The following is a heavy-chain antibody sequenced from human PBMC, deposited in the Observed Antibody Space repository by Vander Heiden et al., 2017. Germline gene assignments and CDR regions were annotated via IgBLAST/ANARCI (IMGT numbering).Heavy chain of an antibody. CDR1: GYMFTDYF. CDR3: ARGGYSDSYLIKAFDF. Sequence: QVHLVQSGAEVKKPGASVKVSWMPSGYMFTDYFIHWLRRAPGQGVEWMGRINPNSGATNYAQRFQGRVTMTRVTHISTAYLEVDSLTSDDTAVYYCARGGYSDSYLIKAFDFWGQGTLVTVSS. J-gene: IGHJ4*02. V-gene: IGHV1-2*06. D-gene: IGHD1-26*01. CDR2: INPNSGAT.